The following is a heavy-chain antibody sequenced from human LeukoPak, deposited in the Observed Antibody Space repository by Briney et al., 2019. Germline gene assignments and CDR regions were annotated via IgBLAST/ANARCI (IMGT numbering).Heavy chain of an antibody. V-gene: IGHV4-39*01. Sequence: PSETLSLTCTVSGGSISSSSYYWGWIRQPPGKGLEWIGSIYYSGSTYYNPSLKSRVTISVDTSKNQFSLKLSSVTAADTAVYYCARHDRVWFGELLEPFDYWGQGTLVTVSS. CDR2: IYYSGST. CDR3: ARHDRVWFGELLEPFDY. D-gene: IGHD3-10*01. J-gene: IGHJ4*02. CDR1: GGSISSSSYY.